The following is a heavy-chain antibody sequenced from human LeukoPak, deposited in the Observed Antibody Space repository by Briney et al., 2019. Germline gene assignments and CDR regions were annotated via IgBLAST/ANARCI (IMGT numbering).Heavy chain of an antibody. CDR2: ISGSGGST. CDR3: AKAPRASGHFDY. D-gene: IGHD3-3*01. J-gene: IGHJ4*02. CDR1: GFTFSSYG. V-gene: IGHV3-23*01. Sequence: GGSLRLSCAASGFTFSSYGMSWVRQAPGEGLEWVSAISGSGGSTYYADSVKGRFTISRDNSKNTLYLQMNSLRAEDTAVYYCAKAPRASGHFDYWGQGTLVTVSS.